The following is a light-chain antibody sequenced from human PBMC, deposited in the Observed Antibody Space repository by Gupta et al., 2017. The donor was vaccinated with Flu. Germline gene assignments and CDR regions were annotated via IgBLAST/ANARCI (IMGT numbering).Light chain of an antibody. CDR3: QQYYSSPPT. Sequence: DIVLTQSPDSLVVSLGGKGTNNCKSSQSVLYNSNNKNYLARYQQQAGQPPKVLIYWASNRESGVPDRFSGSGSGTDVTLTINSLQAEDVAVYYCQQYYSSPPTFGQGTKVEIK. CDR2: WAS. CDR1: QSVLYNSNNKNY. J-gene: IGKJ1*01. V-gene: IGKV4-1*01.